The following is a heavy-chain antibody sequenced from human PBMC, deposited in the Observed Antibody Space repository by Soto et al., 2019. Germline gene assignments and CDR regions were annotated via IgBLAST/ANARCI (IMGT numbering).Heavy chain of an antibody. D-gene: IGHD4-17*01. V-gene: IGHV4-39*01. CDR2: IYYSGST. J-gene: IGHJ4*02. CDR3: ARLSYGTVDY. CDR1: GGSISSSSYY. Sequence: SETLSLTCTVSGGSISSSSYYWGWIRQPPGKGLEWIGSIYYSGSTYYNPSLKSRVTISVDTSKNQFSLKLSSVTAADTAVYYCARLSYGTVDYWGQGTLVTVSS.